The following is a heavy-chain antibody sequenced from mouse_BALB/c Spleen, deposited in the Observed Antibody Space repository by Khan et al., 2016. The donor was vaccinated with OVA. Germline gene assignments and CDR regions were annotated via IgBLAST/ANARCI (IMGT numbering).Heavy chain of an antibody. D-gene: IGHD2-5*01. CDR1: AYAFKDYY. Sequence: QVQLQQSGAELARPGASVKLSCKASAYAFKDYYINWVKQRTGQGLEWIGEIYPGSGHAYYSEKLKGKVTLTADRYSSTAYMQLSSRTPEDSAVYFCARGGNSNYFDYWGQGTTLTVSS. V-gene: IGHV1-77*01. CDR2: IYPGSGHA. J-gene: IGHJ2*01. CDR3: ARGGNSNYFDY.